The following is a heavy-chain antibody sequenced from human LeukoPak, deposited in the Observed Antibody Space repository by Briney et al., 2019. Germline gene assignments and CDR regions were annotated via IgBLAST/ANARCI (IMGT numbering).Heavy chain of an antibody. CDR3: ARDEIGSSWYYYYYGMDV. J-gene: IGHJ6*02. Sequence: PGGSLRLSCAASGFTFSSYAMSWVRQAPGKGLEWVSAISGSGGSTYYADSVKGRFTISRDNSKNTLYLQMNSLRAEDTAVYYCARDEIGSSWYYYYYGMDVWGQGTTVTVSS. CDR2: ISGSGGST. CDR1: GFTFSSYA. D-gene: IGHD6-13*01. V-gene: IGHV3-23*01.